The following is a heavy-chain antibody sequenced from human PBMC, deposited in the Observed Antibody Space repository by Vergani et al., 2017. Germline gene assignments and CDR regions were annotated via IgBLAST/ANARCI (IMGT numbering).Heavy chain of an antibody. Sequence: EVQLVQSGAEVKKPGESLKISCKGSGYSFTSYWIGWVRQMPGKGLEWMGIIYPGDSDTRYSPSFQGQVTISADKSISTAYLQWSSLKASDTAMYYCXRLGGRSRDGYNYYYYYYMDVWGKGTTVTVSS. J-gene: IGHJ6*03. V-gene: IGHV5-51*03. CDR1: GYSFTSYW. CDR2: IYPGDSDT. D-gene: IGHD5-24*01. CDR3: XRLGGRSRDGYNYYYYYYMDV.